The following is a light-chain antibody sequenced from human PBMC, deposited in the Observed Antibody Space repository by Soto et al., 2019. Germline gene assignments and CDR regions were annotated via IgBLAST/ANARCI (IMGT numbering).Light chain of an antibody. CDR2: GAS. J-gene: IGKJ4*01. V-gene: IGKV3-20*01. CDR3: QQYGSSPLT. Sequence: IVLTQSPGTLSLSPGERATLSCRASQSVSSSYLAWYQQKPGQAPSLLIYGASSRATGIPDRFSGSGCATDFTLTISRLEPEDFAVYYCQQYGSSPLTFGGGTKVEIK. CDR1: QSVSSSY.